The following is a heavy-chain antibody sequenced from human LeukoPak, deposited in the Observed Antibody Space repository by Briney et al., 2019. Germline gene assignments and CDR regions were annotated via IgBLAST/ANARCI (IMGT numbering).Heavy chain of an antibody. D-gene: IGHD6-19*01. J-gene: IGHJ3*02. V-gene: IGHV4-39*07. CDR3: ARVSQQWLVRAFDI. CDR1: GGSISSSDYY. Sequence: SETLSLTCTVSGGSISSSDYYWSWIRQPPGKGLEWIGEINHSGSTNYNPSLKSRVTISVDTSKNQFSLKLSSVTAADTAVYYCARVSQQWLVRAFDIWGQGTMVTVSS. CDR2: INHSGST.